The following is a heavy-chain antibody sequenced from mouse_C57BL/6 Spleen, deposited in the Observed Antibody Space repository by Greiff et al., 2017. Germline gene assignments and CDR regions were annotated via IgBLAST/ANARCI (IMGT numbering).Heavy chain of an antibody. CDR3: AREGGGLRAYGDV. V-gene: IGHV1-55*01. Sequence: QVQLQQPGAELVKPGASVKMSCKASGYTFTSYWITWVKQRPGQGLEWIGDIYPGSGSTNYNEKFKSKATLTVDTSASTAYMQLSSLTSEDSAVYYCAREGGGLRAYGDVWGTGTTVTVSS. CDR1: GYTFTSYW. J-gene: IGHJ1*03. CDR2: IYPGSGST. D-gene: IGHD2-4*01.